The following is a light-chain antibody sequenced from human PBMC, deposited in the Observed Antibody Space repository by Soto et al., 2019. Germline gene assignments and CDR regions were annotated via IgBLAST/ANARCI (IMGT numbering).Light chain of an antibody. CDR3: QSYASSLSGSV. CDR1: SANIGAGYD. J-gene: IGLJ3*02. CDR2: GNT. V-gene: IGLV1-40*01. Sequence: QPVLTQPPSVSGAPGQWVTISCTGTSANIGAGYDVHWYQQLPGTAPKLLIYGNTNRPSGVPDRFSGSKSGTSASLAITGLQAEDEADYYCQSYASSLSGSVFGGGTQLTVL.